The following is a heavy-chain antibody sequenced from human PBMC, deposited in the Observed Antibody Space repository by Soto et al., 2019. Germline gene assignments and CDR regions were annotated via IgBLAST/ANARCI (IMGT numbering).Heavy chain of an antibody. D-gene: IGHD3-22*01. J-gene: IGHJ4*02. CDR1: GFTFSDYY. Sequence: PGGSLRLSCAGSGFTFSDYYMSWIRQAPGKGLEWVSYISSSGNIIYYADSVKGRFTISMDNAKNSLYLQMNSLRAEDTAVYYCARDLGYYASDGYFDYWGQGTLVTVSS. CDR2: ISSSGNII. CDR3: ARDLGYYASDGYFDY. V-gene: IGHV3-11*01.